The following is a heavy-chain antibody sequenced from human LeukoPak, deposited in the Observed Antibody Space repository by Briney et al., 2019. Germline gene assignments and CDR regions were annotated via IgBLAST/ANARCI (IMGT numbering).Heavy chain of an antibody. CDR3: TRDSYYYDSSGYYDRD. D-gene: IGHD3-22*01. J-gene: IGHJ4*02. Sequence: GGSLRLSCAVSGLTFSRYAMSWVRQAPGKGLEWVGFIRSKAYGGTTEYAASVKGRFTISRDDSKSIAYLQMNSLKTEDTAVYYCTRDSYYYDSSGYYDRDWGQGTLVTVSS. CDR2: IRSKAYGGTT. CDR1: GLTFSRYA. V-gene: IGHV3-49*04.